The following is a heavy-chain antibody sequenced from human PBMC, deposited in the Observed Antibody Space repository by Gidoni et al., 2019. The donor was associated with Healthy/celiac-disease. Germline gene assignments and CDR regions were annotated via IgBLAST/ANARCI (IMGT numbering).Heavy chain of an antibody. Sequence: QVQLQESGPGLVKPSQTLSLTCTVSGGSISSCGYYWSCIRQHPGKGLEWIGYIDYSGSNYHNRSLKRRVTRSGDTAKNQFSLKLSSVTAGDTAVYYCARTQRCGFGYDRSGDLGGAFDIWGQGTMVTVSS. D-gene: IGHD3-22*01. CDR1: GGSISSCGYY. V-gene: IGHV4-31*03. CDR2: IDYSGSN. J-gene: IGHJ3*02. CDR3: ARTQRCGFGYDRSGDLGGAFDI.